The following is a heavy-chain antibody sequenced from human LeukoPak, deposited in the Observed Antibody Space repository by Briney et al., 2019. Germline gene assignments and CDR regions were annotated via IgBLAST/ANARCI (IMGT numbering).Heavy chain of an antibody. CDR1: GFTFSDYY. J-gene: IGHJ4*02. V-gene: IGHV3-11*01. CDR3: AKGDYYGDDLPFDY. CDR2: ISSSGSTI. D-gene: IGHD4-17*01. Sequence: GGSLRLSCAASGFTFSDYYMSWIRQAPGKGLEWVSYISSSGSTIYYADSVKGRFTISRDNSKNTVYLQMNSLRAEDTAVYYCAKGDYYGDDLPFDYWGQGALVTVSS.